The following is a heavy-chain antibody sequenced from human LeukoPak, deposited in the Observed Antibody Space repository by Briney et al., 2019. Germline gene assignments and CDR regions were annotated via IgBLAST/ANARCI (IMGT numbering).Heavy chain of an antibody. CDR1: GYTFTEYY. CDR3: ARGPMRAFDY. CDR2: LNPDSGGT. V-gene: IGHV1-2*02. J-gene: IGHJ4*02. Sequence: ASVKVSCTASGYTFTEYYVHWVRQAPGQGLEWMGWLNPDSGGTNYAQKSEGRVTFTRDTSISTAYMEVNNVTSDDTAFYYCARGPMRAFDYWGQGTLVTVS.